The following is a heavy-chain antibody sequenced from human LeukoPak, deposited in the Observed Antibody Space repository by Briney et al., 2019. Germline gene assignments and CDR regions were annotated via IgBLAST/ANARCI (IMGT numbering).Heavy chain of an antibody. J-gene: IGHJ4*02. D-gene: IGHD4-17*01. CDR1: GYTFINYD. CDR3: ARDYGDYAPLGFDY. Sequence: ASVKVSCKASGYTFINYDINWVRQATGQGLEWMGWMNPNSGDTGYTQKFQGRVTMTTDTSTSTAYMELRSLRSDDTAVYYCARDYGDYAPLGFDYWGQGTLVTVSS. V-gene: IGHV1-8*02. CDR2: MNPNSGDT.